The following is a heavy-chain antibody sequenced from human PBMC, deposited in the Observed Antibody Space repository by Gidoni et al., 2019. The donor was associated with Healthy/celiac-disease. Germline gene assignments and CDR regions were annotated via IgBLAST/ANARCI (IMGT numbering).Heavy chain of an antibody. J-gene: IGHJ4*02. Sequence: EVQLLESGGGLVQPGGSLRLSCAASGFTFSSYAMSWVRQAPGKGLEWVSAISGSGCSTYYADSVQGRFTISRDNSKNTLYLQMNSLRAEDTAVYYCAKSGDRFLEWSPLGFDYWGQGTLVTVSS. CDR3: AKSGDRFLEWSPLGFDY. CDR1: GFTFSSYA. V-gene: IGHV3-23*01. CDR2: ISGSGCST. D-gene: IGHD3-3*01.